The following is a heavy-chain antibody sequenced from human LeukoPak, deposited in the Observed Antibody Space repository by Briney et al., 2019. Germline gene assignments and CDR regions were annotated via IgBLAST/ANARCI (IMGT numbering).Heavy chain of an antibody. D-gene: IGHD3-10*01. V-gene: IGHV1-8*01. J-gene: IGHJ4*02. Sequence: GESLKTSCKGSGYTFTSYDINWVRQATGQGLEWMGWMNPNSGNTGYAQKFQGRVTMTRNTSISTAYMELSSLRSEDTAVYYCARGYGSGSYYSFDYWGQGTLVTVSS. CDR1: GYTFTSYD. CDR2: MNPNSGNT. CDR3: ARGYGSGSYYSFDY.